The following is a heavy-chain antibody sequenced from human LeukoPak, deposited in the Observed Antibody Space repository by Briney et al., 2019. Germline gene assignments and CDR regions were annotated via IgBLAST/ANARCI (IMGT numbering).Heavy chain of an antibody. CDR3: AKLISSSWYYFDY. CDR2: ISGSGGST. J-gene: IGHJ4*02. V-gene: IGHV3-23*01. D-gene: IGHD6-13*01. CDR1: GFTFSSYG. Sequence: GGSLRLSCAASGFTFSSYGMSWVRQAPGKGLEWVSAISGSGGSTYYADSVKGRFTISRDNSKNTLYLQMNSLRAEDTAVYYCAKLISSSWYYFDYWGQGTLVTVSS.